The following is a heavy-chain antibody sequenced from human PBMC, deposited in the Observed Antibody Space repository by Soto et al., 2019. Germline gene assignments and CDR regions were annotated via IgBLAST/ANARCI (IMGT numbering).Heavy chain of an antibody. Sequence: QVQLQQWGAGLLKPSETLSLTCAVYGGSFSGYYWSWIRQPPGKGLEWIGEINHSGSTNYNPSLKSRVTISVDTSKNQFSLKLSSVTAVDTAVYYCASGGHTVTPKDWGQGTLVTVSS. CDR2: INHSGST. CDR1: GGSFSGYY. V-gene: IGHV4-34*01. J-gene: IGHJ4*02. D-gene: IGHD4-4*01. CDR3: ASGGHTVTPKD.